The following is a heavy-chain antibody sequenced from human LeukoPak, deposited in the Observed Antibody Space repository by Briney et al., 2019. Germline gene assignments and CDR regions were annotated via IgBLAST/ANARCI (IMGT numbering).Heavy chain of an antibody. CDR3: AGSGGSSCFLGCGFDY. CDR2: ISTSGSNI. CDR1: GFTFSDYY. V-gene: IGHV3-11*04. Sequence: GGSLRLSCAASGFTFSDYYMSWIRQAPGMGLEWVSYISTSGSNIYYADSVRGRFTISRDDAKNSLYLQMNSLRAEDTAVYYCAGSGGSSCFLGCGFDYWGQGTLVTVSS. J-gene: IGHJ4*02. D-gene: IGHD2-15*01.